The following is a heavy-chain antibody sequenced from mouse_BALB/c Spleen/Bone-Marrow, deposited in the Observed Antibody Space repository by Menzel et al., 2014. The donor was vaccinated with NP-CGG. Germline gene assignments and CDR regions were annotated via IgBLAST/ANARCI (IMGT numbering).Heavy chain of an antibody. CDR1: GYSITSGYT. Sequence: VQLKESGPDLVKPSQSLSLTCTVTGYSITSGYTWHWIRQFPGNTLEWMGYIHYSGTTNYNPSLKSRISITRDTSKNQSFLQLNSVTTEDTATYYCAITTVVNAMDYWGQGTSVTVSS. D-gene: IGHD1-1*01. J-gene: IGHJ4*01. CDR2: IHYSGTT. CDR3: AITTVVNAMDY. V-gene: IGHV3-1*02.